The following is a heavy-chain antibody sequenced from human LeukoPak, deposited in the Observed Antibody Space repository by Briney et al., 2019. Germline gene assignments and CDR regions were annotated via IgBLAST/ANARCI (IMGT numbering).Heavy chain of an antibody. CDR2: MNPNSGNT. J-gene: IGHJ5*02. D-gene: IGHD2-2*01. Sequence: ASVKDSCKASGYTFTSYDINWVRQATGQGLEWMGRMNPNSGNTGYAQKFQGRVTMTRNTSISTAYMEMSSLRSEDTAVYYCARGPAKNTDGYWFDAWGQGTLVIVSS. V-gene: IGHV1-8*01. CDR3: ARGPAKNTDGYWFDA. CDR1: GYTFTSYD.